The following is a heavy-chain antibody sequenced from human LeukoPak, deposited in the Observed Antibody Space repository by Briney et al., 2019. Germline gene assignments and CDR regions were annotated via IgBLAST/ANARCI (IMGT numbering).Heavy chain of an antibody. D-gene: IGHD3-22*01. J-gene: IGHJ4*02. CDR1: GYTFTGNN. CDR3: YYRVSSGYLT. V-gene: IGHV1-2*02. CDR2: INPNSGGT. Sequence: GASVKVSCKAFGYTFTGNNIYWVRQAPGQGLEWMGWINPNSGGTYYAQKFQGRVSMTRDTSISTAYMELSSLRSDDTAVYYCYYRVSSGYLTWGQGTLVAVSS.